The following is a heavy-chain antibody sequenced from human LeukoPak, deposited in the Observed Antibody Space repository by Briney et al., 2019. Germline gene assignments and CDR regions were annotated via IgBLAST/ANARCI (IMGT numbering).Heavy chain of an antibody. Sequence: GASVKVSCKASGYSFTSYDINWVRQATGQGLEWMGWMNPNSGNTGYAQKFQGRVTMTRNTSISTAYMELSSLRSEDTDVYYCARVRTTVTTRRSNWFDPWGQGTLVTVSS. V-gene: IGHV1-8*01. CDR3: ARVRTTVTTRRSNWFDP. D-gene: IGHD4-17*01. CDR1: GYSFTSYD. CDR2: MNPNSGNT. J-gene: IGHJ5*02.